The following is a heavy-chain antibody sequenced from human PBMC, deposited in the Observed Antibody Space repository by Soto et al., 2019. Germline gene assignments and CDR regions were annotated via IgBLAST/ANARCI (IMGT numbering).Heavy chain of an antibody. Sequence: GASVKVSCKASGYTFTSYAMHWVRQAPGQRLEWMGWINAGNGNTKYSQKFQGRVTITRDTSASTAYMELSSLRSEDTAVYYCARDRHYYDSSGLRNWFDPWGQGTLVTVSS. CDR1: GYTFTSYA. J-gene: IGHJ5*02. V-gene: IGHV1-3*01. CDR3: ARDRHYYDSSGLRNWFDP. CDR2: INAGNGNT. D-gene: IGHD3-22*01.